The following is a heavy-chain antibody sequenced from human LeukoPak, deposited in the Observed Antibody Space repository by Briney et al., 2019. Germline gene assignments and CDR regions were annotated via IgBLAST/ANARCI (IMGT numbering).Heavy chain of an antibody. CDR2: IYYNGNT. J-gene: IGHJ6*03. V-gene: IGHV4-39*07. Sequence: PSETLSLTCTVSGGSISTDNCYWGWIRQPPGKGLEWIGSIYYNGNTYYNPSLKSRVTISVDTSKNQFSLKLSSVTAADTAVYYCARDHYGSGRNFYYMDVWGTGTTVTVSS. CDR3: ARDHYGSGRNFYYMDV. D-gene: IGHD3-10*01. CDR1: GGSISTDNCY.